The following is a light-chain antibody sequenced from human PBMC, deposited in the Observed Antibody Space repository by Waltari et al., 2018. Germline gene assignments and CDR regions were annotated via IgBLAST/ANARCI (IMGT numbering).Light chain of an antibody. Sequence: QSALTQPASVSASPGQSITISCTGTSGDIGCSDFVSWYQHHPGRAPKVLIFDVNHRPSWISDRFSGSKSGNTASLTISGLQTEDDADYFCSSPSTNNIVVFGGGTKVTVL. J-gene: IGLJ2*01. V-gene: IGLV2-14*01. CDR2: DVN. CDR3: SSPSTNNIVV. CDR1: SGDIGCSDF.